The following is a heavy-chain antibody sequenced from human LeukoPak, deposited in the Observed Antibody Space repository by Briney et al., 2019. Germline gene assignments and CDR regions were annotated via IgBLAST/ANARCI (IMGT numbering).Heavy chain of an antibody. D-gene: IGHD3-3*01. Sequence: ASVKVSCKASGYTFTGYYMHWVRQAPGQGLEWMGRINPNSGGTNYAQKFQGRVTMTRDTSISTAYMELSRLRSDDTAVYYCARDSPTIFGVVTFGPWGQGTLVTVSS. J-gene: IGHJ5*02. CDR1: GYTFTGYY. CDR3: ARDSPTIFGVVTFGP. CDR2: INPNSGGT. V-gene: IGHV1-2*06.